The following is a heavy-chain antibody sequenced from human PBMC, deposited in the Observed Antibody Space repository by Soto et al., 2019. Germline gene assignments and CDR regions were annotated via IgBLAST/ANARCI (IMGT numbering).Heavy chain of an antibody. CDR3: AKAYSYSMAGDAFDI. Sequence: LRLSCAASGFTFDDYAMHWVRQAPGKGLEWVSGISWNSGSIGYADSVKGRFTISRDNAKNSLYLQMNSLRAEDTALYYCAKAYSYSMAGDAFDIWGQGTMVTVSS. CDR1: GFTFDDYA. CDR2: ISWNSGSI. D-gene: IGHD5-18*01. J-gene: IGHJ3*02. V-gene: IGHV3-9*01.